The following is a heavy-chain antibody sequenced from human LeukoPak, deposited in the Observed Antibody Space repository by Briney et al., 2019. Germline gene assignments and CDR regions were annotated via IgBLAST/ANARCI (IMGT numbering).Heavy chain of an antibody. Sequence: SETLSLTCAVYGGSFSGCYWSWIRQPPGKGLEWIGEINHRGYTNYNSSLKSRVTISVDTSKNQFSLKLSSVTAADTAVYYCARRHYCLGYHFDYWGQGTLVTVSS. V-gene: IGHV4-34*01. D-gene: IGHD2-15*01. J-gene: IGHJ4*02. CDR2: INHRGYT. CDR1: GGSFSGCY. CDR3: ARRHYCLGYHFDY.